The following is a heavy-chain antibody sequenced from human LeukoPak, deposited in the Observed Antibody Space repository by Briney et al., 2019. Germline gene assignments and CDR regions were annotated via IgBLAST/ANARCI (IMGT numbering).Heavy chain of an antibody. D-gene: IGHD2/OR15-2a*01. CDR3: ARGQNSMSDHGMDV. CDR1: GFTFSSYA. V-gene: IGHV3-30*09. CDR2: ILYDGSNK. Sequence: GGSLRLSCAASGFTFSSYAMHWVRQAPGKGLEWMAVILYDGSNKDYADSAKGRFAISRDNSKNTLYLQMNSLRAVDTAVYYCARGQNSMSDHGMDVWGQGTTVTVSS. J-gene: IGHJ6*02.